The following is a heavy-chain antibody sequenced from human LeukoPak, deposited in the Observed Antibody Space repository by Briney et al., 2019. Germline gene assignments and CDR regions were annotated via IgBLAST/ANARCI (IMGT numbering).Heavy chain of an antibody. V-gene: IGHV3-7*01. J-gene: IGHJ6*03. Sequence: GGSLRLSCAASGFTFSSYWMSWVRQAPGKGLEWVAKINQDGSEKYYVDSLKGRFTISRDNAKNSLYLQMNSLRAEDTAVYYCARDPLTLYNYYMDVWGKGTTVTVSS. D-gene: IGHD3-9*01. CDR2: INQDGSEK. CDR1: GFTFSSYW. CDR3: ARDPLTLYNYYMDV.